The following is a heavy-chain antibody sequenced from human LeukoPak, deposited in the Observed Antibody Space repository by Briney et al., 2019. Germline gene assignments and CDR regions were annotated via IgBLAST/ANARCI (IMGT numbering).Heavy chain of an antibody. Sequence: GGSLRLSCAASGFTFSSYAMSWVRQAPGKGLEWVSGISWNSGSIGYADSVKGRFTISRDNAKNSLYLQMNSLRAEDTALYYCAKGYYYDSSGMGDWGQGTLVTVSS. V-gene: IGHV3-9*01. CDR3: AKGYYYDSSGMGD. CDR1: GFTFSSYA. CDR2: ISWNSGSI. D-gene: IGHD3-22*01. J-gene: IGHJ4*02.